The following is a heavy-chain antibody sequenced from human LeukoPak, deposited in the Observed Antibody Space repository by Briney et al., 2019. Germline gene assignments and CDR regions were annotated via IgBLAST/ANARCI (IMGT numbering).Heavy chain of an antibody. CDR3: VIAGSQLDY. CDR1: GFSFSSYW. Sequence: GGSLRLSCAASGFSFSSYWMTWVRQAPGKGLEWVVNIKQDGSQKYYVDSVKGRFTISSDNTKNSLYLQMNSLRAEDTAFYYGVIAGSQLDYWGQGTLVTVSS. V-gene: IGHV3-7*01. D-gene: IGHD2-2*01. CDR2: IKQDGSQK. J-gene: IGHJ4*02.